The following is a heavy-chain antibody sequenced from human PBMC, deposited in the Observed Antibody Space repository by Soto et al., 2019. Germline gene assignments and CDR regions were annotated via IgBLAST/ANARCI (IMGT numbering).Heavy chain of an antibody. CDR3: AKSHWEGDIVVVVAVWNY. V-gene: IGHV3-23*01. CDR2: ISGSGGST. Sequence: GGSLRLSCAASGFTFSSYAMSWVRQAPGKGLEWVSAISGSGGSTYYADSVKGRFTISRDNSKNTLYLQMNSLRAEDTAVYYCAKSHWEGDIVVVVAVWNYWGQGTLVTVSS. D-gene: IGHD2-15*01. CDR1: GFTFSSYA. J-gene: IGHJ4*02.